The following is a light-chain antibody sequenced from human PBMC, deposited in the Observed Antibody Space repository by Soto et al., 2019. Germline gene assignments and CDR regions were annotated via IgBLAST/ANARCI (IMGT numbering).Light chain of an antibody. V-gene: IGKV3-11*01. Sequence: EIVLTQSPATLSLSPGESATLSCKASQSVRTFLAWYQQKPGQTPRLLIYDAYKRATGIPARFSGSGSGTDFTLTISSLEPEDFAVYYCQQRSNWPPALSFGGGTKVEI. J-gene: IGKJ4*01. CDR3: QQRSNWPPALS. CDR1: QSVRTF. CDR2: DAY.